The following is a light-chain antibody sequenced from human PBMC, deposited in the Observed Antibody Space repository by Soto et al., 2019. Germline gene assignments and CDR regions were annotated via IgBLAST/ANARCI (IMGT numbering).Light chain of an antibody. J-gene: IGKJ3*01. CDR2: GAS. CDR3: QQYNNWPRIT. CDR1: QSVSSN. V-gene: IGKV3-15*01. Sequence: EIVMTQSPATLSVSPRERATLSCRASQSVSSNLAWYQQKPGQAPRLLIYGASTRATGIPARFSGSGSGTEFTLIISSLQSEDFAVYYCQQYNNWPRITFGAGNKVDI.